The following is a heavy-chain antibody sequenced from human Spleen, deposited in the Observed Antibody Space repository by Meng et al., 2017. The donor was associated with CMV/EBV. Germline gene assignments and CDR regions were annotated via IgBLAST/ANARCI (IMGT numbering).Heavy chain of an antibody. Sequence: GESLKISCAASGFSVSSTYFSWVRQAPGKGLEWISLIYAGATTYYADSVKGRFTISRDNANDILYLQMNSLRAEDTAVYYCARSGYCSSTSCQEYFQHWGQGTLVTVSS. J-gene: IGHJ1*01. CDR2: IYAGATT. D-gene: IGHD2-2*01. V-gene: IGHV3-66*01. CDR1: GFSVSSTY. CDR3: ARSGYCSSTSCQEYFQH.